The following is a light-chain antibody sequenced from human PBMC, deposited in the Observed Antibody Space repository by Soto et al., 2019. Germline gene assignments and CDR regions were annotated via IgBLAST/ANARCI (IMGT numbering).Light chain of an antibody. J-gene: IGLJ1*01. Sequence: QSALTQPASASGSPVQSITSSCTGTSSDIGSYDLVSWYQQHPSTDPKLIIYEVTKRPSGSSTRFSGSKSGNTTSLTISGLQAVDEADYYFCSFADFTYIFGSGTKVTVL. CDR3: CSFADFTYI. CDR1: SSDIGSYDL. V-gene: IGLV2-23*02. CDR2: EVT.